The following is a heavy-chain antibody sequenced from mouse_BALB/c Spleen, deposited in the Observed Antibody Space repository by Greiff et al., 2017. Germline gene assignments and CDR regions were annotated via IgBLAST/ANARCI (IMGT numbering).Heavy chain of an antibody. J-gene: IGHJ4*01. CDR2: IDPANGNT. D-gene: IGHD2-4*01. CDR1: GFNIKDTY. V-gene: IGHV14-3*02. Sequence: VQLKQSGAELVKPGASVKLSCTASGFNIKDTYMHWVKQRPEQGLEWIGRIDPANGNTKYDPKFQGKATITADTSSNTAYLQLSSLTSEDTAVYYCARRGDYDEAMDYWGQGTSVTVSS. CDR3: ARRGDYDEAMDY.